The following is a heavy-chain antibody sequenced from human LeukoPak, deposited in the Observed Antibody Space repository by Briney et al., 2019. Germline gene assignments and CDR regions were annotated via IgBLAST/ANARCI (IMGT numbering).Heavy chain of an antibody. J-gene: IGHJ4*02. CDR1: GYTFTSCY. V-gene: IGHV1-46*01. D-gene: IGHD3-22*01. CDR3: ARGFESFHLGSPESSFDY. CDR2: INPSGGST. Sequence: ASVKVSCKASGYTFTSCYMHWVRQAPGQGLEWMGIINPSGGSTSYAQKFQGRVTMTRDTSTSTVYMELSSLRSEDTAVYYCARGFESFHLGSPESSFDYWGQGTLVTVSS.